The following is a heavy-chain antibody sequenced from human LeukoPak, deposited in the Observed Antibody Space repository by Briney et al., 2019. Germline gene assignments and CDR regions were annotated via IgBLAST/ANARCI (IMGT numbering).Heavy chain of an antibody. J-gene: IGHJ4*02. D-gene: IGHD1-26*01. V-gene: IGHV1-69*06. Sequence: GSSVKVSCKASGGTFSSYAISWVRQAPGQGLEWMGGIIPILGTANYAQKFQGRVTITADKSTSTAYMELSSLRSEDTAVYYCARGIVGALTTALVYWGQGTLVTVSS. CDR2: IIPILGTA. CDR1: GGTFSSYA. CDR3: ARGIVGALTTALVY.